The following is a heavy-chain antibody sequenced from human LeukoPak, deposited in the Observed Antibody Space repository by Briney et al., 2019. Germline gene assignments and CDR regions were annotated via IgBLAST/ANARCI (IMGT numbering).Heavy chain of an antibody. CDR2: IWDDGSNK. J-gene: IGHJ4*02. CDR3: AKDQLWGDYYDTSGYPTFDY. Sequence: GGSLRLSCAASGFTFSSYGMHWVRQAPGKGLEWVAVIWDDGSNKYYADSVKGRFTISRDNSKNTLYLQMSSLRAEDTAVYYCAKDQLWGDYYDTSGYPTFDYWGQGTLVTVSS. D-gene: IGHD3-22*01. V-gene: IGHV3-30*02. CDR1: GFTFSSYG.